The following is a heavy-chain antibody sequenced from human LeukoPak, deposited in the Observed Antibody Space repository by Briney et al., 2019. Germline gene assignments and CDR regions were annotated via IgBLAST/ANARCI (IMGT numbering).Heavy chain of an antibody. V-gene: IGHV3-30*18. CDR3: AKESGPYDFWSGYYPFDP. CDR1: GFTLSSYG. Sequence: PGGSLRLSCAASGFTLSSYGMHWVRQAPGKGLEWVAVISYDGSNKYYADSVKGRFTISRDNSKNTLYLQMNSLRAEDTAVYYCAKESGPYDFWSGYYPFDPWGQGTLVTVSS. J-gene: IGHJ5*02. D-gene: IGHD3-3*01. CDR2: ISYDGSNK.